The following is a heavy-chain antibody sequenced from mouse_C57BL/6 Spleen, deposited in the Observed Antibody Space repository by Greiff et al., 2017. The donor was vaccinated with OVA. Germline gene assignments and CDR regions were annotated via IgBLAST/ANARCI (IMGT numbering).Heavy chain of an antibody. V-gene: IGHV1-78*01. Sequence: VKLMESDAELVKPGASVKISCKVSGYTFTDHTIHWMKQRPEQGLEWIGYIYPRDGSTKYNEKFKGKATLTADKSSSTAYMQLNSLTSEDSAVYFCARYYYGSSYGFAYWGQGTLVTVSA. CDR3: ARYYYGSSYGFAY. D-gene: IGHD1-1*01. CDR2: IYPRDGST. J-gene: IGHJ3*01. CDR1: GYTFTDHT.